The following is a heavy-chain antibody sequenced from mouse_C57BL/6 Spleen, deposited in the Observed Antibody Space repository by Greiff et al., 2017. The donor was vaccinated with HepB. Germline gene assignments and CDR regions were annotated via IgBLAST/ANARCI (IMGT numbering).Heavy chain of an antibody. D-gene: IGHD2-14*01. J-gene: IGHJ4*01. Sequence: VQLQQSGPELVKPGASVKISCKASGYTFTDYCMNWVKQSHGKSLEWIGDINPNNGGTSYNQKFKGKATLTVDKSSSTAYMELRSLTSEDSAVYYCARWVLFYAMDYWGQGTSVTVSS. V-gene: IGHV1-26*01. CDR2: INPNNGGT. CDR3: ARWVLFYAMDY. CDR1: GYTFTDYC.